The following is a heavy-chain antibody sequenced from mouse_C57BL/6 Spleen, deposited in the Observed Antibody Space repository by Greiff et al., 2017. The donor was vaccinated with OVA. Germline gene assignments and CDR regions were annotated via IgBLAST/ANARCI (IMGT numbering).Heavy chain of an antibody. Sequence: VQLQQSGAELVRPGTSVKVSCKASGYAFTNYLIEWVKQRPGQGLEWIGVINPGSGGTNYNEKFKGKATLTADKSSSTAYMQLSSLTSEDSAVYVCARSPLNWDGPFDYWGQGTTLTVSS. CDR2: INPGSGGT. CDR1: GYAFTNYL. J-gene: IGHJ2*01. D-gene: IGHD4-1*01. CDR3: ARSPLNWDGPFDY. V-gene: IGHV1-54*01.